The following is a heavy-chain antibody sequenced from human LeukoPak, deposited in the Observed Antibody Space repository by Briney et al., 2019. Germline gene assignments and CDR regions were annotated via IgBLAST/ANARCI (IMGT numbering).Heavy chain of an antibody. CDR2: IYPGDSDT. CDR1: GYSFPTFW. J-gene: IGHJ4*02. CDR3: ARPGYCSSTSCYAIDY. D-gene: IGHD2-2*01. Sequence: GESLKISCKGSGYSFPTFWIGWVRQMPGKGLEWMGIIYPGDSDTRYSPSFQGQVTISADKSISTAYLQWSSLKASDTAMYYCARPGYCSSTSCYAIDYWGQGTLVTVSS. V-gene: IGHV5-51*01.